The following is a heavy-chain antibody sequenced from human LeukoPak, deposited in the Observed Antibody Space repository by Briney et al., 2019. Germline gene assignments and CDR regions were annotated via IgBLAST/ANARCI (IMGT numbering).Heavy chain of an antibody. V-gene: IGHV3-30*02. CDR2: IRFGGTNK. D-gene: IGHD3-10*01. Sequence: GGSLRLSCAASGFTFNSYGMHWVRQAPGKGLEWVAFIRFGGTNKYYADSVKGRFTISRDNSKNTLYLQMNSLRADDTAVYYCAKDRSKGYGSGSSYIRAQKYYFDYWGQGTLVTVSS. J-gene: IGHJ4*02. CDR1: GFTFNSYG. CDR3: AKDRSKGYGSGSSYIRAQKYYFDY.